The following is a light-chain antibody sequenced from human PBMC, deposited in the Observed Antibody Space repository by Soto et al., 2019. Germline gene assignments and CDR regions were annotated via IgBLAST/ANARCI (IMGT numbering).Light chain of an antibody. CDR2: EGS. CDR1: SSDVGSYNL. Sequence: QSALTQPASVSGSPGQSITISCTGTSSDVGSYNLVSWYQQHPGKAPKLMIYEGSKRPSGVSNRFSGSKSGNTASLTNSGLQAEDEADYYCCSYAGSSTPVFGGGTKLTVL. J-gene: IGLJ2*01. CDR3: CSYAGSSTPV. V-gene: IGLV2-23*01.